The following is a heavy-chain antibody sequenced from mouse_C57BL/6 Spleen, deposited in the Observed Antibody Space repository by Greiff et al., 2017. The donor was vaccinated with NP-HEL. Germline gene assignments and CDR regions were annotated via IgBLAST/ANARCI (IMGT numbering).Heavy chain of an antibody. D-gene: IGHD1-1*01. CDR1: GYAFSRYW. Sequence: QVQLQQSGAELVKPGASVKISCKASGYAFSRYWMNWVKQRPGKGLAWIGQIYPGDGDTNYNGKFKGKATLTADKSSSTAYMQLSSLSSEDSAVYFCARESSYRYFDYWGKGTTLTVSS. V-gene: IGHV1-80*01. J-gene: IGHJ2*01. CDR2: IYPGDGDT. CDR3: ARESSYRYFDY.